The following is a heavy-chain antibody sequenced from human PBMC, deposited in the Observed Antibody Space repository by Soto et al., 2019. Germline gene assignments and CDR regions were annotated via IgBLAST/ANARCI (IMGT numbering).Heavy chain of an antibody. CDR3: ARVSVTSGSYGMDV. Sequence: PSETLSLTCTVSGGSISRYCWRWIRQPSGKGLEWIGRIYPSGSTNYSPSLKSRVTISVDTSKNQFSLKLSSVTAADTAVYYCARVSVTSGSYGMDVWGQGTTVTVSS. CDR2: IYPSGST. J-gene: IGHJ6*02. CDR1: GGSISRYC. V-gene: IGHV4-4*07. D-gene: IGHD4-4*01.